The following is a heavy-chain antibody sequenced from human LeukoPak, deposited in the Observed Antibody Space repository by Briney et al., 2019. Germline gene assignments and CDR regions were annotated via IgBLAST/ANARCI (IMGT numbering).Heavy chain of an antibody. CDR1: GFTFSSYA. CDR2: ISGIGGNT. CDR3: AKDRGWTPMAIDY. J-gene: IGHJ4*02. Sequence: PGGSLRLSCAASGFTFSSYAMSWVRQAPGKGLEWVSAISGIGGNTYYADSVKGRFTISRDNSKNMLYLQINNLRAEDTAVYYCAKDRGWTPMAIDYWGQGTLVTVSS. D-gene: IGHD5-18*01. V-gene: IGHV3-23*01.